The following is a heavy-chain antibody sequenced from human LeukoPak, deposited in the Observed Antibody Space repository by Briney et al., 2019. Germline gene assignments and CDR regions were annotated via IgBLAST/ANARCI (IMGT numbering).Heavy chain of an antibody. V-gene: IGHV1-18*01. D-gene: IGHD1-26*01. Sequence: GASVKVSCKASGGTLSSYAISWVRQAPGQGLEWMGWISAYNGNTNYAQKLQGRVTMTTDTSTSTAYMELRSLRSDDTAVYYCARDREWELLYFDYWGQGTLVTVSS. CDR3: ARDREWELLYFDY. CDR1: GGTLSSYA. J-gene: IGHJ4*02. CDR2: ISAYNGNT.